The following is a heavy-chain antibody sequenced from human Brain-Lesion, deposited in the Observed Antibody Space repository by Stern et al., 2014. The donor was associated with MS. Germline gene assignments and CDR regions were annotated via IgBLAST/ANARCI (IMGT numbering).Heavy chain of an antibody. CDR3: ARGRVVPGFQYYATDV. Sequence: VQLEESGPGLVKPSQTLSLSCTVSGGSISSGGYYWSWIRQHAGKGLEWIGRIFKSGSTSYNPSLKNRVTISIDNSQHQFSLRLNSMTAADTAVYYCARGRVVPGFQYYATDVWGQGTTVIVSS. J-gene: IGHJ6*02. D-gene: IGHD2-2*01. CDR2: IFKSGST. V-gene: IGHV4-61*02. CDR1: GGSISSGGYY.